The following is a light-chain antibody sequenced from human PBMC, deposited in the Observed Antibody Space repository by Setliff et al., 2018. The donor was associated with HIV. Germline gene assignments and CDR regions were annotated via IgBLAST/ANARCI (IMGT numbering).Light chain of an antibody. V-gene: IGLV2-23*02. Sequence: QSALTQPASVSGSPGQAITISCTGTSGDVGTYNLVSWYQQHPGKAPQLIIYEVTKRPSGVSARFSGSKSGNTASLIISGLQAEDEADYYCCSYTGSDTIDVFGTGTRSPS. CDR2: EVT. CDR3: CSYTGSDTIDV. CDR1: SGDVGTYNL. J-gene: IGLJ1*01.